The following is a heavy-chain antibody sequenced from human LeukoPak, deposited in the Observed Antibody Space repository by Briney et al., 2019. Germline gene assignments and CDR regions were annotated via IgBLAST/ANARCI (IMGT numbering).Heavy chain of an antibody. Sequence: TSETLSLTCTVSGGSISSYYWSWIRQPPGKGLEWIGEINHSGSTNYNPSLKSRVTISVDTSKNQFSLKLSSVTAADTAVYYCARGARDTMVRGAYGWFDPWGQGTLVTVSS. CDR1: GGSISSYY. J-gene: IGHJ5*02. V-gene: IGHV4-34*01. CDR3: ARGARDTMVRGAYGWFDP. D-gene: IGHD3-10*01. CDR2: INHSGST.